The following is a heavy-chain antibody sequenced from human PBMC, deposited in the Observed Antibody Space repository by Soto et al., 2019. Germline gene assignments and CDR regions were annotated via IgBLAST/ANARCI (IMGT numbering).Heavy chain of an antibody. V-gene: IGHV4-30-4*01. J-gene: IGHJ4*02. D-gene: IGHD5-18*01. CDR1: GGSISSCDYY. CDR2: IYYSGST. CDR3: ATGYSSGSTPEY. Sequence: SETLAITFTVSGGSISSCDYYWSWIRQPPVKVLEWIGYIYYSGSTYYNPSLKSRVTISVDTSNNQFSLKLSSVTAADTAVYYCATGYSSGSTPEYWGQGTLVTVSS.